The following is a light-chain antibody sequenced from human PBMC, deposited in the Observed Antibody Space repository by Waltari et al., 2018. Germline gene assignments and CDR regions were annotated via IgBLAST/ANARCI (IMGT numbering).Light chain of an antibody. V-gene: IGKV1-8*01. CDR2: AAS. CDR3: QQYHDYPWT. Sequence: AIRMTQSPSSLSASIGDRLTISCRASQGVSTYLAWYQQKPGKAPSLLIHAASTLQSGVPSRFSGSGTGTDFTLTITCLQSEDFATYYCQQYHDYPWTFGQGTKVDI. CDR1: QGVSTY. J-gene: IGKJ1*01.